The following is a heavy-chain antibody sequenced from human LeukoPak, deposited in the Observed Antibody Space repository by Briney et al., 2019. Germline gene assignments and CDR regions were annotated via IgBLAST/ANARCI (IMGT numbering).Heavy chain of an antibody. J-gene: IGHJ5*02. CDR2: IIPIFGTA. Sequence: SVKVSCKASGGTFSSYAISWVRQAPGQGLEWMGGIIPIFGTANYAQKFQGGVTITTDESTSTAYMELSSLRSEDTAVYYCARDHLSWFDPWGQGTLVTVSS. CDR1: GGTFSSYA. CDR3: ARDHLSWFDP. V-gene: IGHV1-69*05.